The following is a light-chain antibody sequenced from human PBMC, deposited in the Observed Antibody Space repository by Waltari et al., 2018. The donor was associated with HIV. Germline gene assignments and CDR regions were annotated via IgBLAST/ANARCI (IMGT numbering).Light chain of an antibody. J-gene: IGLJ1*01. CDR2: EVS. Sequence: QSALTRPASVSGSPGPSITISCTGTSSAVGGHNYVSWYQQHPGKAPKLLIYEVSNRPSGVSNRFSGSKSGNTASMTISGLQAEDEADYYCNSYRSSTTPCVFGTGTKVTVL. CDR1: SSAVGGHNY. CDR3: NSYRSSTTPCV. V-gene: IGLV2-14*01.